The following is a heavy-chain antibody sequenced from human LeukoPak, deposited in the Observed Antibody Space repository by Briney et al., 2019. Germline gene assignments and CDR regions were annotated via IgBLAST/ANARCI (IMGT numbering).Heavy chain of an antibody. Sequence: ASVKVSCKASGYTFTSYGISWVRQAPGQGLEWMGWISAYNGNTSYAQKLQGRVTMTTDTSTSTAYMELRSLRSDDTAVYYCARERLSNYSVTWYFPDAFDIWGQGTMVTVA. D-gene: IGHD5/OR15-5a*01. CDR3: ARERLSNYSVTWYFPDAFDI. V-gene: IGHV1-18*01. CDR2: ISAYNGNT. J-gene: IGHJ3*02. CDR1: GYTFTSYG.